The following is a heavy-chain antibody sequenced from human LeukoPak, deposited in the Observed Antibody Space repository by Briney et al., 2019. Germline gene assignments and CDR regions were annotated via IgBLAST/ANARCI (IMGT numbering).Heavy chain of an antibody. CDR3: TRDSGTYNWFDP. D-gene: IGHD1-26*01. J-gene: IGHJ5*02. Sequence: PGGSLRLSCVASGFTFSDSAIHCVRQSSGKGLEWIGHMDKETNLYATALAASVKGRFTVSRDDSKNTAYLHMNSLKTEDTALYYCTRDSGTYNWFDPWGQGTLVTFSS. V-gene: IGHV3-73*01. CDR1: GFTFSDSA. CDR2: MDKETNLYAT.